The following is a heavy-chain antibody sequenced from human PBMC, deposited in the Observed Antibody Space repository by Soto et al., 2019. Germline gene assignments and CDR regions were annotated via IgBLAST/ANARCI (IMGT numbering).Heavy chain of an antibody. D-gene: IGHD6-6*01. V-gene: IGHV3-30-3*01. CDR1: GFTFSSYA. Sequence: GGSLRLSCAASGFTFSSYAMHWVRQAPGKGLEWVAVISYDGSNKYYADSVKGRFTISRDNSKNTLYLQMNSLRAEDTAVYYCARGLYEYSSSSGCDYWGQGTLVTVSS. CDR2: ISYDGSNK. J-gene: IGHJ4*02. CDR3: ARGLYEYSSSSGCDY.